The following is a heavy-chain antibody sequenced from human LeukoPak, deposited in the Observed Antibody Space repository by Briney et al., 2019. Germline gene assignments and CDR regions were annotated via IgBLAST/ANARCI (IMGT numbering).Heavy chain of an antibody. V-gene: IGHV1-2*02. CDR3: ARIRNYSNYYFDY. CDR1: GYTFTGYY. J-gene: IGHJ4*02. Sequence: ASVKVSCKASGYTFTGYYMHWVRQAPGQGLEWMGWINPNSGGTNYAQKFQGRVTMTRDTSISTAYMELSRLRSDDTAVYYCARIRNYSNYYFDYWGQGTLVTVSS. D-gene: IGHD4-4*01. CDR2: INPNSGGT.